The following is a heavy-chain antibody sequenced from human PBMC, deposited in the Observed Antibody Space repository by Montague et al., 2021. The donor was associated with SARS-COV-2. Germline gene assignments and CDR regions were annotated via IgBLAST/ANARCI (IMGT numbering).Heavy chain of an antibody. CDR2: IYYTVNT. CDR3: ARQTTLLRGRAPPGV. CDR1: GGSISSTAYY. J-gene: IGHJ6*02. V-gene: IGHV4-39*01. D-gene: IGHD3-10*01. Sequence: SETLSLTCTVSGGSISSTAYYWGWIRQPPGKGLERIGSIYYTVNTYYNPSLKSRVTISVDASKNQFSLTLSSVSAADTAVYYCARQTTLLRGRAPPGVWGQGTTVTVSS.